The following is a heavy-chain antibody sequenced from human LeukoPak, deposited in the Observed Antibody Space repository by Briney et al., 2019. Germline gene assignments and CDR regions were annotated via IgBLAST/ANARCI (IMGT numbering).Heavy chain of an antibody. CDR2: IYYSGST. CDR3: ARCPLVRGVILPWFDP. CDR1: GGSISSGGYY. J-gene: IGHJ5*02. Sequence: SQTVSLTCTVSGGSISSGGYYWSWIRQHPGKGLEWIGYIYYSGSTYYNPSLKSRVSISVDTSKNQFSLQLSSVTAADTAVYYCARCPLVRGVILPWFDPWGQGTLVTV. D-gene: IGHD3-10*01. V-gene: IGHV4-31*03.